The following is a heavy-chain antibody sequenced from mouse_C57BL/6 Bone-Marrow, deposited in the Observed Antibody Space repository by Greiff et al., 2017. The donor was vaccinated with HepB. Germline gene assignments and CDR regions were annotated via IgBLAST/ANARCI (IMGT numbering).Heavy chain of an antibody. CDR3: ARRGYGNYFDY. CDR1: GYTFTSYW. J-gene: IGHJ2*01. V-gene: IGHV1-64*01. D-gene: IGHD2-1*01. Sequence: QVQLQQSGPELVKPGASVKLSCKASGYTFTSYWMHWVKQRPGQGLEWIGMIHPNSGSTNYNEKFKSKATLTVDKSSSTAYMQLSSLTSEDSAVYYCARRGYGNYFDYWGQGTTLTVSS. CDR2: IHPNSGST.